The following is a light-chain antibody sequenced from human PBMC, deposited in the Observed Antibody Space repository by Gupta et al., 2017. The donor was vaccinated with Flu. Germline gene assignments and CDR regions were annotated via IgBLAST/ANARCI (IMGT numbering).Light chain of an antibody. Sequence: DIQLTQSPSSLSASVGDRLTITCRASQSISSYVNWYQQKPGKAPKLLIYAASSLQSGVPSRFSGSGSGTDFTLTISSLQTEDFATYYCKQSYRTPPAFGQGTKVEIK. CDR2: AAS. J-gene: IGKJ1*01. CDR3: KQSYRTPPA. V-gene: IGKV1-39*01. CDR1: QSISSY.